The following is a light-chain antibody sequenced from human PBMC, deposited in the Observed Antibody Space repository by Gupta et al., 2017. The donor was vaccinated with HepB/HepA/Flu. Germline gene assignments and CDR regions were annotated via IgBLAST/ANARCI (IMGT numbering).Light chain of an antibody. CDR3: MQALQTPRT. J-gene: IGKJ1*01. CDR2: LGS. CDR1: QSLLHSNGYNY. V-gene: IGKV2-28*01. Sequence: DIVMTQSPLSLPVTPGEQASISCRSSQSLLHSNGYNYLDWYLQEPGQSPQLLIYLGSNRASGVPDRFSGSGSGTDFTLKISRVEAEDVGVYYCMQALQTPRTFGQGTKVEIK.